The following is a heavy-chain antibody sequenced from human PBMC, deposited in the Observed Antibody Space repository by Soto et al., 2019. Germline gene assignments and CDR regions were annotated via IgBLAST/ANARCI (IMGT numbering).Heavy chain of an antibody. CDR1: GFTFDDYA. Sequence: EVQLVESGGGLVQPGRSLRLSCAASGFTFDDYAMHWVRQAPGKGLEWVSGISWNSGSIGYADSVKGRFTISRDNAKNSLYLQMKSLRAEDTALYYCAKDIGAYCGGDCYSSPLGYWGQGTLVTVSS. V-gene: IGHV3-9*01. D-gene: IGHD2-21*01. CDR2: ISWNSGSI. J-gene: IGHJ4*02. CDR3: AKDIGAYCGGDCYSSPLGY.